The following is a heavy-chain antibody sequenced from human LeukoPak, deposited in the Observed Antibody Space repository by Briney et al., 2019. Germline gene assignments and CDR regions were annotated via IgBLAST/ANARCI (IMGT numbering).Heavy chain of an antibody. CDR3: ARGPGIAAAGPDY. V-gene: IGHV1-69*06. Sequence: SVKVSCKASGGTFSSYAISWVRLAPGEGLEWMGGIIPIFGTANYAQKFQGRVTITADKSTSTAYMELSSLRSEDTAVYYCARGPGIAAAGPDYWGQGTLVAVSS. D-gene: IGHD6-13*01. CDR2: IIPIFGTA. J-gene: IGHJ4*02. CDR1: GGTFSSYA.